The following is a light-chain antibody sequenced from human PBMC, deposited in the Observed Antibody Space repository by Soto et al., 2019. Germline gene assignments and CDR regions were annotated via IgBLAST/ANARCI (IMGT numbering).Light chain of an antibody. CDR1: QSVSSY. CDR3: QQRSNWPPMT. J-gene: IGKJ1*01. Sequence: EIVLTQGPATLCLSPGERATLSCRASQSVSSYLAWYQQKPGQAPRLLIYDASNRATGIPARFSGSGSGTDFTLTISSLEPEDFAVYYCQQRSNWPPMTFGQGTKVDIK. V-gene: IGKV3-11*01. CDR2: DAS.